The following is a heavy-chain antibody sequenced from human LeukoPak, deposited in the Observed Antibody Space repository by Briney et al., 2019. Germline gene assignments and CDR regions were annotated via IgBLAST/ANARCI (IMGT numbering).Heavy chain of an antibody. J-gene: IGHJ3*02. Sequence: QPGGSLRLSCAASGFTFSSYEMNWVRQAPGKGLEWVSYISSSGSTIYYADSVKGRFTISRDNAKNSLYLQMNSLRAEDTAVYYCARETSVTGDAFDIWGQGTMVTVSS. D-gene: IGHD4-17*01. V-gene: IGHV3-48*03. CDR2: ISSSGSTI. CDR3: ARETSVTGDAFDI. CDR1: GFTFSSYE.